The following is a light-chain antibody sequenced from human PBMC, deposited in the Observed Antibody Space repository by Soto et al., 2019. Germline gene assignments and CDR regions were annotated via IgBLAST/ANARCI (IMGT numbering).Light chain of an antibody. CDR1: SSNIGSNP. CDR3: AAWDDGLNGPLYV. J-gene: IGLJ1*01. V-gene: IGLV1-44*01. Sequence: QSVLTQPPSASGTPGQRVTISCSGGSSNIGSNPVNWYQQLPGTAPKLLIYGNIVRPSGVPDRFSGSKSGTSASLAISGLQSEDEAEYYCAAWDDGLNGPLYVFGPGTKVTV. CDR2: GNI.